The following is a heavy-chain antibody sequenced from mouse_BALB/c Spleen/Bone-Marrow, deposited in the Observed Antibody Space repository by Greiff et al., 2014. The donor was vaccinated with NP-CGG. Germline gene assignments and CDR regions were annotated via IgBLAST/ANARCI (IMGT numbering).Heavy chain of an antibody. D-gene: IGHD1-2*01. J-gene: IGHJ4*01. CDR2: INPSTGYT. CDR1: GYTFTSYW. V-gene: IGHV1-7*01. CDR3: ASPYGYEDYSAMDY. Sequence: VQLVESGAELAKPGASVKMSCKASGYTFTSYWMHWVKQRPGQVLEWIGYINPSTGYTEYNLKFKDKATLTADKSSSTAYIQLSSLTSEDSAVYYCASPYGYEDYSAMDYWGQGTSVTVSS.